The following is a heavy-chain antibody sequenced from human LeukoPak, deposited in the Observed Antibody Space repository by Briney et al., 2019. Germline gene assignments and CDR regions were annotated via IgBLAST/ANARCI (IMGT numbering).Heavy chain of an antibody. CDR1: GYTFTGYY. CDR2: INPNSGGT. CDR3: ARVNSGQTGY. J-gene: IGHJ4*02. Sequence: ASVKVSFKASGYTFTGYYMHWLRQAPGQGLEWMGLINPNSGGTNYAQKFQGRVTMTRDTFISTAYMELSRLRSDDTAVYYCARVNSGQTGYWGQGTLVTVSS. D-gene: IGHD5-12*01. V-gene: IGHV1-2*02.